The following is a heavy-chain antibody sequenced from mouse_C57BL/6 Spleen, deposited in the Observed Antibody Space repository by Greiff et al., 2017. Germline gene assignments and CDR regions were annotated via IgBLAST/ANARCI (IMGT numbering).Heavy chain of an antibody. CDR1: GFTFSDYG. J-gene: IGHJ2*01. CDR3: ARLFYGNYLDY. D-gene: IGHD2-1*01. Sequence: EVKVEESGGGLVKPGGSLKLSCAASGFTFSDYGMHWVRQAPEKGLEWVAYISSGSSTIYYADTVKGRFTISRDNAKNTLFLQMTSLRSEDTAMYYCARLFYGNYLDYWGQGTTLTVSS. CDR2: ISSGSSTI. V-gene: IGHV5-17*01.